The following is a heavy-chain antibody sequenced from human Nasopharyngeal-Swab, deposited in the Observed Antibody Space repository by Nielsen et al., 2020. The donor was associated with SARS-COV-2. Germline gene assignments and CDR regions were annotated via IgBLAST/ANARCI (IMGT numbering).Heavy chain of an antibody. CDR1: GRSLANYY. Sequence: SETLSLTCSVFGRSLANYYWTWIRQAPGKGLEWIGYIFYSGSTNYNPSLKSRVTISVDMSKNQFSLKLRSVTAADTAVYYCTRSQFWSGSDYWGQGTLVTVSS. D-gene: IGHD3-3*01. J-gene: IGHJ4*02. CDR2: IFYSGST. V-gene: IGHV4-59*01. CDR3: TRSQFWSGSDY.